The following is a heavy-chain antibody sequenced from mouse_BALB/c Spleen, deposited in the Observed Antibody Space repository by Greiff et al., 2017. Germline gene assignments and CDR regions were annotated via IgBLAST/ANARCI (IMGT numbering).Heavy chain of an antibody. J-gene: IGHJ4*01. CDR2: IYPGSGST. V-gene: IGHV1-77*01. D-gene: IGHD1-1*01. Sequence: QVQLQQSGPELVKPGASVKMSCKASGYTFTDYVISWVKQRTGQGLEWIGEIYPGSGSTYYNEKFKGKATLTADKSSNTAYMQLSSLTSEDSAVYFCARPSYYYGSSDYAMDCWGQGTSVTVSS. CDR3: ARPSYYYGSSDYAMDC. CDR1: GYTFTDYV.